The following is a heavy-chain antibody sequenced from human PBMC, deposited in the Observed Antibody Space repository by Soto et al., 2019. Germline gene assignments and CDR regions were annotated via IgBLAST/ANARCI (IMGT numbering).Heavy chain of an antibody. D-gene: IGHD5-18*01. Sequence: AASVKVSCKASGYTFTSYDINWVRQATGQGXEWMGWMNPNSGNTGYAQKFQGRVTMTRNTSISTAYMELSSLRSEDTAVYYCARGGYSYGFGYYYYGMDVWGQGTTVTVSS. CDR1: GYTFTSYD. CDR2: MNPNSGNT. V-gene: IGHV1-8*01. J-gene: IGHJ6*02. CDR3: ARGGYSYGFGYYYYGMDV.